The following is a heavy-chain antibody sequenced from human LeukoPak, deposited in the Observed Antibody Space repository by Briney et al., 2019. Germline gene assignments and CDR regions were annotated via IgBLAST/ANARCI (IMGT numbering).Heavy chain of an antibody. CDR2: IRHDGSNT. Sequence: GGSLRLSCATFGFTLSNFGMHWVRQAPGKGLEWVAFIRHDGSNTYYADSVKGRFTISRDNAKNSLYLQMNSLRAEDTAVYYCARSGSYYLDYWGQGTLVTVSS. V-gene: IGHV3-30*02. D-gene: IGHD1-26*01. CDR1: GFTLSNFG. J-gene: IGHJ4*02. CDR3: ARSGSYYLDY.